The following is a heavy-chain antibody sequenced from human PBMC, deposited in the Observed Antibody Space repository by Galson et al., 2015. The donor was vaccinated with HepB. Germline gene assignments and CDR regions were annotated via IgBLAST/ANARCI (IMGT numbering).Heavy chain of an antibody. CDR3: ARGGAASGFDY. Sequence: SLRLSCAASEFTVNSNYMSWVRQAPGKGLEWVSIIYSSGSTYYADTVKGRFTISRDNSKNTVYFQMNSLRGDDTAVYYCARGGAASGFDYWCQGTLVTVSS. CDR2: IYSSGST. V-gene: IGHV3-66*02. CDR1: EFTVNSNY. D-gene: IGHD6-25*01. J-gene: IGHJ4*02.